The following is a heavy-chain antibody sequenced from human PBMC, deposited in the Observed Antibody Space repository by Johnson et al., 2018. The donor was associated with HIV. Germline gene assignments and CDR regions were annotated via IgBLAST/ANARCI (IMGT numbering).Heavy chain of an antibody. J-gene: IGHJ3*02. CDR2: ISHDGSHK. CDR3: ASVDTAMVDTFDI. Sequence: QGQLVESGGGVVQPGRSLRLSCAASGFTFSSMHWDRQAPGKGLEWVAVISHDGSHKYYADSVKGRFSLSRDISKNTLYLQMNSLRIEDTSVYYCASVDTAMVDTFDIWGQGTMVTVSS. D-gene: IGHD5-18*01. V-gene: IGHV3-30*03. CDR1: GFTFSS.